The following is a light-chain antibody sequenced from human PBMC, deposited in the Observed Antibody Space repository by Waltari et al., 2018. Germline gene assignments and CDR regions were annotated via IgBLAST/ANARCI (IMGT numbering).Light chain of an antibody. J-gene: IGKJ4*01. CDR1: QQIDDN. CDR2: GAS. Sequence: DIQMTQSPSSLSASVGDRITITCQARQQIDDNLNGYQQKPGEAPKALIHGASKSEKGVPTRFSGSRSGTEFTLTISSLQPEDFATYYCQQYDNFPLTFGGGTRVDIK. CDR3: QQYDNFPLT. V-gene: IGKV1-33*01.